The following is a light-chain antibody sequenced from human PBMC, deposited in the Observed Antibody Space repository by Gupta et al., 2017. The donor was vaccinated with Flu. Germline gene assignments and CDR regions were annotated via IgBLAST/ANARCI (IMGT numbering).Light chain of an antibody. J-gene: IGLJ3*02. CDR3: VLYMGSGIWV. CDR1: SGSVSTSYY. Sequence: QTVVTQEPSISVTHGGTVTLTCGLSSGSVSTSYYPSWYQQTPGQAPRTLIYSTNTRPSGVPDRFSGSILGNKAALTITGAQADDESDYYCVLYMGSGIWVFGGGTKLTVL. V-gene: IGLV8-61*01. CDR2: STN.